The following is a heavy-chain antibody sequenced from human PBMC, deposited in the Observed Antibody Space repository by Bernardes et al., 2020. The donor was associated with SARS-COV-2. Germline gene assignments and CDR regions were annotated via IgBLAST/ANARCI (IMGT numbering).Heavy chain of an antibody. V-gene: IGHV5-51*01. CDR2: ISPGDSDT. Sequence: GESLKISCKGSEYSFTSYWIGWVRQMPGKGLDFMGIISPGDSDTRYSPSFKGQVTISADKSISTAYLQWNSLKASDTAIYYCARVRTNKWFDPWGQGTLVTVSS. CDR3: ARVRTNKWFDP. D-gene: IGHD4-17*01. CDR1: EYSFTSYW. J-gene: IGHJ5*02.